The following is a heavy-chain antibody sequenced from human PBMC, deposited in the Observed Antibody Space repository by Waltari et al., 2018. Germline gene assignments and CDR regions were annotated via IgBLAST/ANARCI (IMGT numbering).Heavy chain of an antibody. CDR3: ARGGSGWAGDAFDI. D-gene: IGHD6-19*01. CDR1: GGSISSYY. CDR2: IYYSGST. V-gene: IGHV4-59*01. Sequence: QVQLQESGPGLVKPSETLSLTCTVSGGSISSYYWSWIRQPPGKGLEWIGYIYYSGSTNYNPSLKSRVTISVDTSKNQFSLKLSSVTAADTAVYYCARGGSGWAGDAFDIWGQGTMVTVSS. J-gene: IGHJ3*02.